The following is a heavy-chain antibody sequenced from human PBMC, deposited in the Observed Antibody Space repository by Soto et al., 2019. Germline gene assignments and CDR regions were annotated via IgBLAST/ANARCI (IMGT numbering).Heavy chain of an antibody. CDR2: IYYSGST. D-gene: IGHD5-18*01. CDR3: ARAYAVQLWTRLDY. Sequence: SETLSLTCTVSGGSISSSSYYWGWIRQPPGKGLEWIGSIYYSGSTYYNPSLKSRVTISVDTSKNQFSLKLSSVTAADTAVYYCARAYAVQLWTRLDYWGQGTLVTVSS. CDR1: GGSISSSSYY. J-gene: IGHJ4*02. V-gene: IGHV4-39*01.